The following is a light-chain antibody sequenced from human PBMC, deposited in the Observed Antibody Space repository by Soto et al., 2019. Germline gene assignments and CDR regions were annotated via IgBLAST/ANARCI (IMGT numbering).Light chain of an antibody. Sequence: AIQVTQSPSSLSASVGDRVTITCRASQDIGNNLDWYQQKPGKPPKLLINAASTLQSGLPSRFSGSGSGTDFTLTISSLQPEDFATYYCLQDYYYPLSFGGGTKVEIK. CDR2: AAS. V-gene: IGKV1-6*01. J-gene: IGKJ4*01. CDR3: LQDYYYPLS. CDR1: QDIGNN.